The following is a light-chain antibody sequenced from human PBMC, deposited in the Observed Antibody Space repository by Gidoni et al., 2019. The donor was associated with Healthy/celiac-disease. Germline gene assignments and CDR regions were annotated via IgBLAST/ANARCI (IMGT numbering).Light chain of an antibody. CDR2: LGS. CDR1: QSLLHSNGYTY. Sequence: DIVMTQSSLSLPVTPGEPASISCRSSQSLLHSNGYTYLDWYLQKPGQSPQLLIYLGSNRASGVPDRFSSSGSGTDFTLKISRVEAEDVGVYYCMQALQTPLTFGPGTKVDIK. CDR3: MQALQTPLT. J-gene: IGKJ3*01. V-gene: IGKV2-28*01.